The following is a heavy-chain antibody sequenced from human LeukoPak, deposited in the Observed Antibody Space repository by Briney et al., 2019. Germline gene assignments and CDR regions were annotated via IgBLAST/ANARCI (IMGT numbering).Heavy chain of an antibody. J-gene: IGHJ6*03. CDR3: AREEVTSSNYYYYYMDV. D-gene: IGHD2-21*02. CDR1: GDSISSETYH. Sequence: KSSETLSLTCTVSGDSISSETYHWGWIRQPPGQGLQWIGSIYYAGSTYYNPSLKSRVSISVDTSKDQFSLKLFPVTAADTAVYYCAREEVTSSNYYYYYMDVWGKGTTVTVSS. CDR2: IYYAGST. V-gene: IGHV4-39*02.